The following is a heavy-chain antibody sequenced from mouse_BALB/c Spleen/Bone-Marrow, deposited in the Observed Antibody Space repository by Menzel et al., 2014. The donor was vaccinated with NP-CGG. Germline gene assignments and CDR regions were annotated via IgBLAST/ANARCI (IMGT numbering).Heavy chain of an antibody. V-gene: IGHV6-6*02. CDR3: TTGFAY. Sequence: EVKLMESGGGLVQPGGSIKLSCVASGFTFSNYWMNWVRQFPEKGLEWVAEIRLKSNNYATHYAESVKGRFTISRDDSKSSVYLQMNDLKAEDTGIYYCTTGFAYWGQGTLVTVSA. CDR1: GFTFSNYW. CDR2: IRLKSNNYAT. J-gene: IGHJ3*01.